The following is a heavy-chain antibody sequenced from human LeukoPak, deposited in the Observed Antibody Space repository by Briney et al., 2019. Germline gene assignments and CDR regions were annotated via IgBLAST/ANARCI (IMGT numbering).Heavy chain of an antibody. Sequence: ASVKVSCKASGYTFTGYYMNWVRQAPGQGLEWMGWINPNSGGTTYAQKFQGRVTMTRDTSISTAYMELSRLRSDDTAVYYCARGKYQLDFDYWGQGTLVTVSS. D-gene: IGHD2-2*01. V-gene: IGHV1-2*02. CDR1: GYTFTGYY. J-gene: IGHJ4*02. CDR2: INPNSGGT. CDR3: ARGKYQLDFDY.